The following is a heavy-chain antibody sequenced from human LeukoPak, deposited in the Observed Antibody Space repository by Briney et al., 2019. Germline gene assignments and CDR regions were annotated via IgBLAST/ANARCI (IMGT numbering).Heavy chain of an antibody. CDR1: GDTFTSYD. CDR2: MNPNSGNT. D-gene: IGHD2-15*01. CDR3: ARNFARRYCSGGSCYSYYYYGMDV. J-gene: IGHJ6*02. V-gene: IGHV1-8*01. Sequence: VASVKVSCKASGDTFTSYDINWVRQATGQGLEWMGWMNPNSGNTGYAQKFQGRVTMTRNTSISTAYMELSSLRSEDTAVYYCARNFARRYCSGGSCYSYYYYGMDVWGQGTTVTVSS.